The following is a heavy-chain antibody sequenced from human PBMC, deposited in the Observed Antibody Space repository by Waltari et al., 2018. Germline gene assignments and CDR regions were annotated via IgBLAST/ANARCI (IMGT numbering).Heavy chain of an antibody. CDR2: IKQDGSEK. Sequence: EVQLVESGGGLVQPGGSLRLSCAASGFTFSSYWMSWVRQAPGKGLGWVANIKQDGSEKYYVDSVKGRFTISRDNAKNSLYLQMNSLRAEDTAVYYCARDRRAYDILTGYYYYGMDVWGQGTTVTVSS. J-gene: IGHJ6*02. CDR3: ARDRRAYDILTGYYYYGMDV. CDR1: GFTFSSYW. D-gene: IGHD3-9*01. V-gene: IGHV3-7*03.